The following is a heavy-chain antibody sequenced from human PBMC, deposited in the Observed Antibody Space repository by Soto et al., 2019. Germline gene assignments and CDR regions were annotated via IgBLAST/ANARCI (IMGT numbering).Heavy chain of an antibody. Sequence: EVQLVESGGGLVQPGGSLRLSCAASGFTVSSNYMSWVRQAPGKGLEWVSVIYSGGSTYYADSVKGRFTISRHNSKNTLYLTMNSLRAEDTAVYYCARHYGDYRGNFDSWGQGTLVTVSS. V-gene: IGHV3-53*04. D-gene: IGHD4-17*01. CDR3: ARHYGDYRGNFDS. CDR2: IYSGGST. J-gene: IGHJ4*02. CDR1: GFTVSSNY.